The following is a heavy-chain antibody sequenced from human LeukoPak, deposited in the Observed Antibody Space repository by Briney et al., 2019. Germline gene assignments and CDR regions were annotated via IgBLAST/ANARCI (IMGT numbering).Heavy chain of an antibody. J-gene: IGHJ4*02. CDR1: GGSISSSSYY. Sequence: SETLSLTCTVSGGSISSSSYYWGWIRHPPGKGLEWIESIYYSGSTYYNPSLKSRVTISVDTSKNQFSLKLSSVTAADTAVYYCARHRRYYDSSGYSPDYWGQGTLVTVSS. D-gene: IGHD3-22*01. V-gene: IGHV4-39*01. CDR3: ARHRRYYDSSGYSPDY. CDR2: IYYSGST.